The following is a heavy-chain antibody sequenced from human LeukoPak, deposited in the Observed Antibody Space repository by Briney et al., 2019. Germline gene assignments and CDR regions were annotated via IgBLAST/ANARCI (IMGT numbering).Heavy chain of an antibody. CDR2: ISSSGSTI. CDR3: AKSTGIAAAGRGA. CDR1: GFTFSSYE. J-gene: IGHJ5*02. D-gene: IGHD6-13*01. Sequence: QPGGSLRLSCAASGFTFSSYEMNWVRQAPGKGLEWVSYISSSGSTIYYADSVKGRFTISRDNSKNTLYLQMNSLRAEGTAVYYCAKSTGIAAAGRGAWGQGTLVTVSS. V-gene: IGHV3-48*03.